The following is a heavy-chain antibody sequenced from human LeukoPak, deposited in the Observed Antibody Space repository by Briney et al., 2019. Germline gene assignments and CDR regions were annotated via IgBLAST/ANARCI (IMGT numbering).Heavy chain of an antibody. V-gene: IGHV1-2*02. Sequence: ASVKVSCKASGYTFTGYYMHWVRQAPGQGLEWMGWINPNSGGTNYAQKFQGRVTMPSDTSISTAYMELSRLRSDDTAVYYCARASITIFGVVMGDYWGQGTLVTVSS. CDR2: INPNSGGT. CDR3: ARASITIFGVVMGDY. J-gene: IGHJ4*02. CDR1: GYTFTGYY. D-gene: IGHD3-3*01.